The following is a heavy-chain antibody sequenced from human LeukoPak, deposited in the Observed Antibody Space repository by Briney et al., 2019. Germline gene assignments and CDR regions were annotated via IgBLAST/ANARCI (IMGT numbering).Heavy chain of an antibody. J-gene: IGHJ2*01. CDR3: ARLITGALQYYGWYSDL. Sequence: GESLQISCQGSGYSFTSYWIGWVRQMPGKGLEWMGIIYPGDSDTRYSPSFQGQVTISADKSISTAYLQWSSLKASDTAMYYCARLITGALQYYGWYSDLWGRGTLVTVSS. CDR1: GYSFTSYW. V-gene: IGHV5-51*01. CDR2: IYPGDSDT. D-gene: IGHD3-10*01.